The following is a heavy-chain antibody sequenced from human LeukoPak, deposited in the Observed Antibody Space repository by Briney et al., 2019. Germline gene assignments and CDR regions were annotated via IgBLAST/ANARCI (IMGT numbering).Heavy chain of an antibody. CDR2: IIPIFGTA. CDR1: GGTFSSYA. V-gene: IGHV1-69*13. CDR3: ARKGENTYYYDSSGYYEFDY. D-gene: IGHD3-22*01. Sequence: ASVKVSCKASGGTFSSYAISWVRQAPGQGLEWMGGIIPIFGTANYAQKFQGRVTITADESTSTDYMELSSLRSEDTAVYYCARKGENTYYYDSSGYYEFDYGGQGTLVTVSS. J-gene: IGHJ4*02.